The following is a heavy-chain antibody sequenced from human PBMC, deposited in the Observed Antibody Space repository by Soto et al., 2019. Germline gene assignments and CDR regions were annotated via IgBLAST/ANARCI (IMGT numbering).Heavy chain of an antibody. CDR3: AGGWFLGIVLVPAALHGMDV. V-gene: IGHV1-69*12. J-gene: IGHJ6*02. CDR1: GGTFSSYA. CDR2: IIPIFGTA. Sequence: QVQLVQSGAEVKKPGSSVKVSCKASGGTFSSYAISWVRQAPGQGLEWMGGIIPIFGTANYAQKFQGRVTIPADESTSTAYMELSSLRSEDTAVYYCAGGWFLGIVLVPAALHGMDVWGQGTTVTVSS. D-gene: IGHD2-2*03.